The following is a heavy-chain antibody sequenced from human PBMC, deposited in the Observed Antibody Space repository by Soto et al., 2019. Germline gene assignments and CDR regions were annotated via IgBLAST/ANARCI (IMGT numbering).Heavy chain of an antibody. D-gene: IGHD3-3*01. J-gene: IGHJ6*02. V-gene: IGHV3-30-3*01. CDR1: GFTFSSYA. CDR2: ISYDGSNK. Sequence: QVQLVESGGGVVQPGRSLRLSCAASGFTFSSYAMHWVRQAPGKGLEWVAVISYDGSNKYYADSVKGRFTISRDNSKNTLYLQMNSLRAEDTAVYYCARVSTGTAALEWLLHGMDVWGQGTTVTVSS. CDR3: ARVSTGTAALEWLLHGMDV.